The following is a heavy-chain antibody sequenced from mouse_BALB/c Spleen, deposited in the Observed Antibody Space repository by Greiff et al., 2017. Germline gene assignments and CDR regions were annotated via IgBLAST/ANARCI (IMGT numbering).Heavy chain of an antibody. J-gene: IGHJ3*01. Sequence: QVQLQQSGAELMKPGASVKISCKATGYTFSSYWIEWVKQRPGHGLEWIGEILPGSGSTNYNEKFKGKATFTADTSSNTAYMQLSSLTSEDSAVYYCARSPHYYGSSYGAYWGQGTLVTVSA. D-gene: IGHD1-1*01. CDR1: GYTFSSYW. CDR2: ILPGSGST. CDR3: ARSPHYYGSSYGAY. V-gene: IGHV1-9*01.